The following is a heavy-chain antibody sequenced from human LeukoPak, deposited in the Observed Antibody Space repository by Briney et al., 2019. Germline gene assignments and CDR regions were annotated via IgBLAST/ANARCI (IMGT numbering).Heavy chain of an antibody. CDR2: INTNTGNP. V-gene: IGHV7-4-1*02. D-gene: IGHD3-22*01. Sequence: ASVKVSCKASGYTFTSYAMNWVRQAPGQGLEWMGWINTNTGNPTYAQGFTGRFVFSLDTSVSTAYLQISSLKAEDTAVYYCARAKRRPYYYDSSGYGGLDYWGQGTLVTVSS. CDR3: ARAKRRPYYYDSSGYGGLDY. CDR1: GYTFTSYA. J-gene: IGHJ4*02.